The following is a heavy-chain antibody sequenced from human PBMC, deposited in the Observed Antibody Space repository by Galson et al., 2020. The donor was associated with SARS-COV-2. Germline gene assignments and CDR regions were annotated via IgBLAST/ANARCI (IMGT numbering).Heavy chain of an antibody. CDR1: GGSIRSGGYY. CDR3: ARDRGKLELWKTGGGFDH. Sequence: ASETLSLTCTVSGGSIRSGGYYWNWLRQHPGKGLEWIGDIDDSGSTHYNPSLKSRVTISVDTSKNQFSLKLSSVTAADTAVYYCARDRGKLELWKTGGGFDHWGQGTLVNVSS. CDR2: IDDSGST. D-gene: IGHD5-18*01. J-gene: IGHJ4*02. V-gene: IGHV4-31*03.